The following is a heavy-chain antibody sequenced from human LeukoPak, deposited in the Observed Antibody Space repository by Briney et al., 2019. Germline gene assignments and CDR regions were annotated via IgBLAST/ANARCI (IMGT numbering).Heavy chain of an antibody. V-gene: IGHV4-30-4*01. J-gene: IGHJ3*02. Sequence: SQTLSLTCTVSGGSISSGDYYWSWIRQPPGKGLEWIGYIYYSRSTYYNPSLKSRVTISVDTSKNQFSLKLSSVTAADTAVYYCASYDYVWGSYRYTGGAFDIWGQGTMVTVSS. D-gene: IGHD3-16*02. CDR1: GGSISSGDYY. CDR2: IYYSRST. CDR3: ASYDYVWGSYRYTGGAFDI.